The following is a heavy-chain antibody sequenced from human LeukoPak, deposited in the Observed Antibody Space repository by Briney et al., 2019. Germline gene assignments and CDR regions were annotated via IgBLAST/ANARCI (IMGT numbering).Heavy chain of an antibody. CDR2: IYYSGST. CDR3: ARQCSSTWDPNHYYYYMDV. D-gene: IGHD2-2*01. Sequence: SEPLSLTCTVSAGSNSSSSYYWGWLRQPPGKALEWLGSIYYSGSTYYNPSLKSRVTISVDTSKNQFSLKLSSVTAADTAVYYCARQCSSTWDPNHYYYYMDVWGKGTTVTVSS. CDR1: AGSNSSSSYY. J-gene: IGHJ6*03. V-gene: IGHV4-39*01.